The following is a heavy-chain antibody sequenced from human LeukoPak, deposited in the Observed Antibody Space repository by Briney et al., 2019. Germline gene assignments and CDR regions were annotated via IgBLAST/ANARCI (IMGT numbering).Heavy chain of an antibody. CDR2: ISSTSSTI. CDR3: ARAGLQQWLSFDN. D-gene: IGHD6-19*01. V-gene: IGHV3-48*01. CDR1: GFTFSSYS. J-gene: IGHJ4*02. Sequence: GGALRLSCAASGFTFSSYSMNWVRQAPGKGLEWVSYISSTSSTIYYADSVKGRFTISRDNAKNSLYLQMDSLRAEDTAVYYCARAGLQQWLSFDNWGQGTLVTVST.